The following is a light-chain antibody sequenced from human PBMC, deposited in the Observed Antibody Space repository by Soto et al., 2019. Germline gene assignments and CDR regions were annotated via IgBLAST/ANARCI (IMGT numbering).Light chain of an antibody. J-gene: IGKJ5*01. CDR1: QSLVYSDGDTY. Sequence: EDVIGQATRADPVGRGLLATTLDKSGQSLVYSDGDTYLNWFHQRPGQSPRRLIYKVSNRDAGVPDRFSGSGSRTDFTLKISWVVAVHLRIYCCMHGTLWHPISYDQGTRLEIK. V-gene: IGKV2-30*01. CDR2: KVS. CDR3: MHGTLWHPIS.